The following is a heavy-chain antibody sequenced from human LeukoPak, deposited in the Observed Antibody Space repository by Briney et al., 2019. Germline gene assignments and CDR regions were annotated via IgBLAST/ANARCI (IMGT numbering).Heavy chain of an antibody. CDR3: ARVITMVRGVISVELYDY. CDR2: ISAYNGNT. D-gene: IGHD3-10*01. V-gene: IGHV1-18*01. J-gene: IGHJ4*02. CDR1: GYTFTSYG. Sequence: GASVKVSCKASGYTFTSYGISWVRQAPGQGLEWMGWISAYNGNTNYAQKLRGRVTMTTDTSTSTAYMELRSLRSDDTAVYYCARVITMVRGVISVELYDYWGQGTLVTVSS.